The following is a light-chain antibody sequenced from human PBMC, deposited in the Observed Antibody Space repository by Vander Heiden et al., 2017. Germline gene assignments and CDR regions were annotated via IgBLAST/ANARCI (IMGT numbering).Light chain of an antibody. Sequence: IQMNQSPSSLSASVGDRVTITCQASQDISNYLNWYQQKPGKAPKLLIYDASNLETGVPSRFSGSGSGTDFTFTISSLQPEDIATYYCQQYYNLPRTFGQGTKVEIK. CDR1: QDISNY. CDR2: DAS. CDR3: QQYYNLPRT. J-gene: IGKJ1*01. V-gene: IGKV1-33*01.